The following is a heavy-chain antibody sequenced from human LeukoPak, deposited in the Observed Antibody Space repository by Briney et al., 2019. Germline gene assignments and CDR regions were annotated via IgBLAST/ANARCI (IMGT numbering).Heavy chain of an antibody. J-gene: IGHJ5*02. V-gene: IGHV4-30-4*08. Sequence: SQTLSLTCIVSGGSTSSGDYYWSWIRQPPGKGLEWIGYIYYSGSTYYNPSLKSRVTISVDTSKNQFSLKLSSVTAADTAVYYCARGLRRGNWFDPWGQGTLVTVSS. CDR1: GGSTSSGDYY. CDR2: IYYSGST. CDR3: ARGLRRGNWFDP. D-gene: IGHD5-12*01.